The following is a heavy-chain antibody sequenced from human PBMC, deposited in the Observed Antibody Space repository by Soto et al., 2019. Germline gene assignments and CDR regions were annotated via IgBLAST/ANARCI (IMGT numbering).Heavy chain of an antibody. CDR3: ARDPLPSSSWYSTWFDP. V-gene: IGHV1-3*01. Sequence: AASVKVSCKASGYTFTSYAMHWVRQAPGQRLEWMGWINAGNGNTKYSQKFQGRVTITRDTSASTAYMELSSLRSEDTAVYYCARDPLPSSSWYSTWFDPWGQGTLVTVSS. D-gene: IGHD6-13*01. J-gene: IGHJ5*02. CDR1: GYTFTSYA. CDR2: INAGNGNT.